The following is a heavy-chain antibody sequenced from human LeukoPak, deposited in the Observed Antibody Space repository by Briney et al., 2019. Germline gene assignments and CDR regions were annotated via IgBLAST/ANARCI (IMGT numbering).Heavy chain of an antibody. Sequence: PGGSLRLSCEASGFXFSNYWMHWVRQAPGKGLVWLSRTNSDGRTTTYADSVKGRFTIFRDNAKNTLYLQMNNLSAEDTSVYYCVRVSSDWEYFDQWGQGALVTVSS. CDR2: TNSDGRTT. CDR3: VRVSSDWEYFDQ. D-gene: IGHD6-19*01. V-gene: IGHV3-74*01. CDR1: GFXFSNYW. J-gene: IGHJ4*02.